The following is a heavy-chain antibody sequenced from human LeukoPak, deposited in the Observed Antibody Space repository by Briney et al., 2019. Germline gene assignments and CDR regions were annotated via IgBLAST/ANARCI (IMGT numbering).Heavy chain of an antibody. Sequence: SVKVSCKASGGTFTRYAISWVRQAPGQGLEWMGGIIPIYGTTNYAQKFQGRVTITADESTSTVYMEQSSLRSDDTAVYYCARGPLLDNSGYLGTDWGQGTLVTVSS. V-gene: IGHV1-69*13. CDR1: GGTFTRYA. CDR3: ARGPLLDNSGYLGTD. CDR2: IIPIYGTT. J-gene: IGHJ4*02. D-gene: IGHD3-22*01.